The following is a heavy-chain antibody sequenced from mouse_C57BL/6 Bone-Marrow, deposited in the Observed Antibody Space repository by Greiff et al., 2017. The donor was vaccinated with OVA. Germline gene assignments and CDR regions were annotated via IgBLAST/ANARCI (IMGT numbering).Heavy chain of an antibody. CDR3: ARRGNGNFYYFDY. V-gene: IGHV1-82*01. J-gene: IGHJ2*01. D-gene: IGHD2-1*01. Sequence: VQLQQSGPELVKPGASVKISCKASGYAFSSSWMNWVKQRPGKGLEWIGRIYPGDGDTNYNGKFKGKATLTADKSSSTAYMQLSSLTSEDSAVYYCARRGNGNFYYFDYWGQGTTLTVSS. CDR1: GYAFSSSW. CDR2: IYPGDGDT.